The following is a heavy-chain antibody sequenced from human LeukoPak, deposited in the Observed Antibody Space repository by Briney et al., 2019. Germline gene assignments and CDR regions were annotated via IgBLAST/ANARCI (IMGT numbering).Heavy chain of an antibody. D-gene: IGHD3-9*01. Sequence: ASVKVSCKASGYTFTSYYMHWVRQAPGQGLEWMGIINPSGGSTSYAQKFQGRVTMTRDMSTSTVYMELSSLRSEDTAVYYCARVRYFGWFDPWGQGTLVTVSS. V-gene: IGHV1-46*01. CDR3: ARVRYFGWFDP. CDR2: INPSGGST. J-gene: IGHJ5*02. CDR1: GYTFTSYY.